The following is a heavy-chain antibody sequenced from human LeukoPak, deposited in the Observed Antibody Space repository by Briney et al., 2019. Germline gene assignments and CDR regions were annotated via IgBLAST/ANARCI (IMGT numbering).Heavy chain of an antibody. CDR1: GYTFTGYY. CDR3: ARGLRYFDWLSPLDY. D-gene: IGHD3-9*01. Sequence: ASVKVSCKASGYTFTGYYIHWVRQAPGQGLEWMGWINPHSGGTNYAQKFQGRVTMTRDTSISTAYMELRRLRSDDTAVYYCARGLRYFDWLSPLDYWGQGTLVTVSS. V-gene: IGHV1-2*02. J-gene: IGHJ4*02. CDR2: INPHSGGT.